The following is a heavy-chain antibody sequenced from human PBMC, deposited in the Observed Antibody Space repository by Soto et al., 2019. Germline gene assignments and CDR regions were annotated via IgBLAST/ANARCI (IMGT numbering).Heavy chain of an antibody. D-gene: IGHD3-10*01. CDR3: ARDQGYYGSGSYYVY. J-gene: IGHJ4*02. CDR1: GGSFSGYY. Sequence: PSETLSLTCAVYGGSFSGYYWTWIRQPPGTGLEWIGEINHSGSTNYNPSLKSRVTISVDTSKNQFSLKLTSVTAADTAVYYCARDQGYYGSGSYYVYWGQGTLVTAPQ. CDR2: INHSGST. V-gene: IGHV4-34*01.